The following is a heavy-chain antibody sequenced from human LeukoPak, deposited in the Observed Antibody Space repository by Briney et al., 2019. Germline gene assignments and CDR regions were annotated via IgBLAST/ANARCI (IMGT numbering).Heavy chain of an antibody. Sequence: ASVKVSCKASGYTFTSHYMHWVRQAPGQGLEWMGVINPTGDTTRYAQKFQGRVTMTRDMSTSTDYMELSSLRSEDTAVYYCARGGTMADTYYYYYMDVWGKGTTVTVSS. D-gene: IGHD4/OR15-4a*01. V-gene: IGHV1-46*01. CDR3: ARGGTMADTYYYYYMDV. CDR2: INPTGDTT. J-gene: IGHJ6*03. CDR1: GYTFTSHY.